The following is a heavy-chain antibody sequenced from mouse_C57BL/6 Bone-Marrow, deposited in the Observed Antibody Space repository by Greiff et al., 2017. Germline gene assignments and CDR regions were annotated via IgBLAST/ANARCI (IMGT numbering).Heavy chain of an antibody. CDR1: GYTFTDYY. D-gene: IGHD1-1*01. CDR2: IYPGSGNT. Sequence: LMESGPELVKPGASVKISCKASGYTFTDYYINWVKQRPGQGLEWIGWIYPGSGNTKYNEKFKGKATLTVDTSSSTAYMQLSSLTSEDSAVYFCARPFYGSSPYYAMDYWGQGTSVTVSS. V-gene: IGHV1-84*01. CDR3: ARPFYGSSPYYAMDY. J-gene: IGHJ4*01.